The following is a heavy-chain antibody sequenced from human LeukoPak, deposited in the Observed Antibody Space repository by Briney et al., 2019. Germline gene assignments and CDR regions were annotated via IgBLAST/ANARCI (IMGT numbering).Heavy chain of an antibody. Sequence: SETLSLTCTVSGGSISSYYWGWIRQPPGKGLEWIGYIYYSGSTNYNPSLKSRVTISVDTSKNQFSLKLSSVTAADTAVYYCARDRGFGDYPFFDIWGQGTMVTVSS. J-gene: IGHJ3*02. CDR1: GGSISSYY. D-gene: IGHD4-17*01. V-gene: IGHV4-59*01. CDR3: ARDRGFGDYPFFDI. CDR2: IYYSGST.